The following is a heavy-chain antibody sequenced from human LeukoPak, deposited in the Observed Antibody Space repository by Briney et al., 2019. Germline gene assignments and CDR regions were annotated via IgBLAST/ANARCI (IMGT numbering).Heavy chain of an antibody. CDR2: VYDGGRS. CDR1: NSPISGYY. J-gene: IGHJ4*02. D-gene: IGHD4-17*01. CDR3: ARGSVTPDAGY. Sequence: SETLSLTCTVSNSPISGYYWTWIRQPPGKGLEWIGYVYDGGRSDYNPSLGSRVTISVDTSKNQVFLNLRSVTAADTAVYYCARGSVTPDAGYWGPGILVTVSS. V-gene: IGHV4-59*13.